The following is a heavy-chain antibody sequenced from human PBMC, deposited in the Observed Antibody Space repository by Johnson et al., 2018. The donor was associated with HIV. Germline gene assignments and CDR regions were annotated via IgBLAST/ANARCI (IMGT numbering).Heavy chain of an antibody. CDR3: ATSEGYGSGSPNAFDI. CDR2: ISYDGSNK. D-gene: IGHD3-10*01. Sequence: QVQLVESGGGLVQPGGSLRLSCAASGFTFSSYAMHWVRQAPGKGLEWVAVISYDGSNKYYADSVKGRFTISRDNSKNTMYLQMNSLRAEDTAVYSGATSEGYGSGSPNAFDIWGQGTMVTVSS. V-gene: IGHV3-30-3*01. CDR1: GFTFSSYA. J-gene: IGHJ3*02.